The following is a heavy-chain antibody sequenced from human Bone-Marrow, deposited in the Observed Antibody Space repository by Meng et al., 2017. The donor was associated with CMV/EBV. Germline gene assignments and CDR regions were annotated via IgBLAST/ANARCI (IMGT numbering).Heavy chain of an antibody. D-gene: IGHD2-2*01. J-gene: IGHJ6*02. CDR3: ARDRIVLIPAASPYGMDV. V-gene: IGHV1-46*02. CDR2: FDPSDGST. Sequence: SVNVSCKAFGYNFNKYFIHWVRQAPGQGLEWMAIFDPSDGSTTYAQKFVARVTMSSDTSTSTVYMELSRLRSEDTAVYYCARDRIVLIPAASPYGMDVWGQGTTVTVSS. CDR1: GYNFNKYF.